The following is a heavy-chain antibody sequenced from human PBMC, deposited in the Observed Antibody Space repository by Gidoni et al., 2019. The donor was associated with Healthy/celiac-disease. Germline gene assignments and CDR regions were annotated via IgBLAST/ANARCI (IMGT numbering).Heavy chain of an antibody. J-gene: IGHJ6*02. V-gene: IGHV3-53*01. CDR2: IYSGGST. D-gene: IGHD6-19*01. CDR3: AGSSGWYVYYYYGMDV. Sequence: EVQLVESGGGLIQPGGSLRLSCAASGFTVSRNYMSWVRQAPGKGLEWVSFIYSGGSTYYADSVKGRFTISRDNSKNTLYLQMNSLRAEDTAVYYCAGSSGWYVYYYYGMDVWGQGTTVTVSS. CDR1: GFTVSRNY.